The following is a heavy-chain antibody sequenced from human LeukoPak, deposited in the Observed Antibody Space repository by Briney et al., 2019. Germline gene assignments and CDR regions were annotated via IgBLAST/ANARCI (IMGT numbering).Heavy chain of an antibody. CDR1: GFTLSTYA. J-gene: IGHJ4*02. V-gene: IGHV3-23*01. Sequence: PGGSLRLSCAASGFTLSTYAMSWVRQAPGKGLEWVSVISAGSDTTYYADSVKGRFTISRDNSRNTLYLQMNSLRAEDTAIYYCAREEAVRRFGHDYWGQGMLVTVSS. CDR2: ISAGSDTT. CDR3: AREEAVRRFGHDY. D-gene: IGHD6-6*01.